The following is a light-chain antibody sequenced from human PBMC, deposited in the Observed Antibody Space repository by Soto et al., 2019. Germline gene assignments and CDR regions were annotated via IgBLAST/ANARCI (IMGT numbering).Light chain of an antibody. CDR2: EVD. CDR1: SSDVGAYNY. Sequence: QSVLTQPASVSGSPGQSISISCTGSSSDVGAYNYVAWYQQKPGKAPKLLIYEVDHRPSGISHRFSGSKSGNTASLTISGLQAEDEADYYCCSYAGSYTHVVFGGGTKLTVL. CDR3: CSYAGSYTHVV. J-gene: IGLJ2*01. V-gene: IGLV2-14*01.